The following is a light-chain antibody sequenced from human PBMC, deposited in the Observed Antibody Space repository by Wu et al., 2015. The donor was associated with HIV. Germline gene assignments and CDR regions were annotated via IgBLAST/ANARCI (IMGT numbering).Light chain of an antibody. J-gene: IGKJ2*01. CDR2: RVS. V-gene: IGKV3-20*01. CDR3: QQLNSYPYT. CDR1: EFISSSM. Sequence: EIVLTQSPGSLSLSPGESATLSCRTSEFISSSMLAWYQQKPGQAPRLLIYRVSSRATGIPDRFSGSGSGTDFTLTISRLEPEDFATYYCQQLNSYPYTFGPGTEAGDQT.